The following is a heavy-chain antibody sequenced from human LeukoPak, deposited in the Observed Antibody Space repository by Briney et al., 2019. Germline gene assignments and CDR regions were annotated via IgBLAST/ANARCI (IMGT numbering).Heavy chain of an antibody. J-gene: IGHJ6*02. CDR1: GYTFTDYY. D-gene: IGHD3-16*01. V-gene: IGHV1-2*02. CDR3: ARSRSLTNYYYYCGMDV. CDR2: INPNSGGT. Sequence: ASVKVSCKASGYTFTDYYIHWVRQAPGQGLEWMGWINPNSGGTNYAQKFQGRVTMTRDTSISTAYMELSRLRSDDTAVYYCARSRSLTNYYYYCGMDVWGQGTTVTVSS.